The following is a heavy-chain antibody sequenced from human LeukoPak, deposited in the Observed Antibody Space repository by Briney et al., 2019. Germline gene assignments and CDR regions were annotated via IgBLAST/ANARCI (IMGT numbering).Heavy chain of an antibody. CDR2: IYYSGST. CDR3: AREMATNTRAFGY. CDR1: GGSISSSSYY. D-gene: IGHD5-12*01. J-gene: IGHJ4*02. V-gene: IGHV4-39*02. Sequence: SETLSLTCTVSGGSISSSSYYWGWIRQPPGKGLEWIGSIYYSGSTYYNPSLKSRVTISVDTSKNQFSLKLSSVTAADTAVYYCAREMATNTRAFGYWGQGTLVTVSS.